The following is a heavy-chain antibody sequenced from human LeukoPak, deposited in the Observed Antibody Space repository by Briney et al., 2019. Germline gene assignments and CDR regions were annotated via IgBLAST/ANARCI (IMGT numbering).Heavy chain of an antibody. CDR3: AKFRRDIVVVPAAPIRY. Sequence: GGSLRLSCAASGFTVSSNYMSWVRQAPGKGLEWVSVIYSGGSTYYADSVKGRFTISRDNSKNTLYLQMNSLRAEDTAVYYCAKFRRDIVVVPAAPIRYWGQGTLVTVSS. D-gene: IGHD2-2*01. J-gene: IGHJ4*02. CDR1: GFTVSSNY. CDR2: IYSGGST. V-gene: IGHV3-66*01.